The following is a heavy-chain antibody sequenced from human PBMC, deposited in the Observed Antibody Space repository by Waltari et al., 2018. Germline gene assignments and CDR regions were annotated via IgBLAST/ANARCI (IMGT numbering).Heavy chain of an antibody. Sequence: QVQLVESGGGVVQPGRSLRLSCTASGFRFSNYGRPWVRQAPGKGLEWVAIISFDGNEKHYADSVKGRLTVSRDNSKNTLFLQLNSLRAEDTAVYYCAKELYPGYARRLFDYWGQGTLVTVSS. V-gene: IGHV3-30*18. CDR2: ISFDGNEK. CDR3: AKELYPGYARRLFDY. D-gene: IGHD5-12*01. J-gene: IGHJ4*02. CDR1: GFRFSNYG.